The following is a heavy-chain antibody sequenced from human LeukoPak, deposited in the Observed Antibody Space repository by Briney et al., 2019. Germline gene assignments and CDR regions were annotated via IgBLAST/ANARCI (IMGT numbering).Heavy chain of an antibody. V-gene: IGHV3-48*02. Sequence: PGGSLRLSCAASGFTFSTYSMNWVRQAPGKGLEWVSYIRSSGTTIYYAASVKGRFSISRDNAKNSLYLQLNSLRDEDTAVYYCARGAGIPAAQGFAPFDYWGQGTLVIVSS. CDR3: ARGAGIPAAQGFAPFDY. CDR1: GFTFSTYS. J-gene: IGHJ4*02. D-gene: IGHD6-13*01. CDR2: IRSSGTTI.